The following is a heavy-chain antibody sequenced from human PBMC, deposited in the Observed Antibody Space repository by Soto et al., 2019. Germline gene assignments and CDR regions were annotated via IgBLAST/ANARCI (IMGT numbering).Heavy chain of an antibody. Sequence: SETLSLTCTVSGGSISSSSYYWSWVRQPPGKGLEWIGQINHSGSTNYNPSLKSRVTISVDTSKNQFSLKLSSVTAADTAVYYCARTSRFDYWGQGTLVTVSS. J-gene: IGHJ4*02. CDR3: ARTSRFDY. CDR2: INHSGST. D-gene: IGHD6-6*01. CDR1: GGSISSSSYY. V-gene: IGHV4-39*07.